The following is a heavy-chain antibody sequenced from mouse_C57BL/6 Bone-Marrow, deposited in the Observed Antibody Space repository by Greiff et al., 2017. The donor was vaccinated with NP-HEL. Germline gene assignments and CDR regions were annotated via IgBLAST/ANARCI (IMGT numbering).Heavy chain of an antibody. CDR1: GYSFTSYY. D-gene: IGHD1-1*01. CDR3: ARGALITTVVADYFDY. CDR2: IYPGSGNT. J-gene: IGHJ2*01. V-gene: IGHV1-66*01. Sequence: QVQLKESGPELVKPGASVKISCKASGYSFTSYYIHWVKQRPGQGLEWIGWIYPGSGNTKYNEKFKGKATLTADTSSSTAYMQLSSLTSEDSAVYYCARGALITTVVADYFDYWGQGTTLTVSS.